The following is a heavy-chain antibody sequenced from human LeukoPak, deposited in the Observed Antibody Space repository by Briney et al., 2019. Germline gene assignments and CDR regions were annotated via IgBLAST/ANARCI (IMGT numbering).Heavy chain of an antibody. CDR1: GGSISSYC. J-gene: IGHJ6*02. CDR3: ARVGDPYYYDSSGYSSYYYGMDV. V-gene: IGHV4-4*07. Sequence: PSETLSLTCTVSGGSISSYCWSWIRQPAGKGLEWIGRIYTSGSTNYNPSLKSRVTMSVDTSKNQFSLKLSSVTAADTAVYYCARVGDPYYYDSSGYSSYYYGMDVWGQGTTVTVSS. CDR2: IYTSGST. D-gene: IGHD3-22*01.